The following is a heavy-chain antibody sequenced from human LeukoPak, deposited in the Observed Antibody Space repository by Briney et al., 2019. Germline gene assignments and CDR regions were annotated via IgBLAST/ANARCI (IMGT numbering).Heavy chain of an antibody. Sequence: SETLSLTCAVYGGSFSGYYWSWIRQPPGKGLEWMGEIDHSGSTNYNPSLKSRVTISVDTSKNQFSLKLSSVTAADTAVYYCARFRGAPPYYYYMDVWGKGTTVTVSS. V-gene: IGHV4-34*01. CDR3: ARFRGAPPYYYYMDV. D-gene: IGHD3-10*01. CDR2: IDHSGST. CDR1: GGSFSGYY. J-gene: IGHJ6*03.